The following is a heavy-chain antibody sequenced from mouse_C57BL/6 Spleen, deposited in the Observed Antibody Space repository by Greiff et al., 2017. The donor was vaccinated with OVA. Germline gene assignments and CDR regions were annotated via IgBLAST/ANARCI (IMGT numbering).Heavy chain of an antibody. J-gene: IGHJ3*01. CDR1: GYTFTSYW. CDR3: ARGVYGNCEGAWFAY. Sequence: QVQLQQPGAELVRPGSSVKLSCKASGYTFTSYWMHWVKQRPIQGLEWIGNIDPSDSETHYNQKFKDKATLTVDKSSSTAYMQLSSLTSEDSAVYYCARGVYGNCEGAWFAYWGQGTLVTVSA. D-gene: IGHD2-1*01. CDR2: IDPSDSET. V-gene: IGHV1-52*01.